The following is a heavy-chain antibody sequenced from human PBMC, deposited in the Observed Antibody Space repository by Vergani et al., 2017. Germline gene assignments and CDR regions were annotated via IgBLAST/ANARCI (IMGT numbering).Heavy chain of an antibody. Sequence: QVQLQESGPGLVKPSETLSLNCTVSGGSISSYYWSWIRQPPGKGLEWVGNIYYSWRTNYNPSLKSRVTISVDTSKNQFSLKRSSVTAADTAVYYCARHGDYDRDDAFDIWGQGTMVTVSS. CDR3: ARHGDYDRDDAFDI. CDR1: GGSISSYY. V-gene: IGHV4-59*08. J-gene: IGHJ3*02. CDR2: IYYSWRT. D-gene: IGHD4-17*01.